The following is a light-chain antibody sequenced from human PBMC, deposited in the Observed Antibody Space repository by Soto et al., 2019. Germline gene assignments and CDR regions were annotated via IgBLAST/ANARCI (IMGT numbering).Light chain of an antibody. V-gene: IGKV3-15*01. CDR2: GAS. Sequence: EIVMTQSPPTLSVSPGERATLSCRASQSVNNNLAWYQQKPGQGPRLLIYGASTRATGIPARFSGSGSGTVFTLTIISLQSEDFAVYYCQQYDNWPPWTFGQGTKVEIK. CDR3: QQYDNWPPWT. J-gene: IGKJ1*01. CDR1: QSVNNN.